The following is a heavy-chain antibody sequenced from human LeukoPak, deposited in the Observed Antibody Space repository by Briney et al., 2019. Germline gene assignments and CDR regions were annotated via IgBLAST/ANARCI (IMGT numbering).Heavy chain of an antibody. CDR3: ARVLLWFGELCHWFDP. Sequence: SETLSLTCAVYGGSFSGYYWSWIRQPPGKGLEWMGEINHSGSTNYNPSLKSRVTISVDTSKNQFSLKLSSVTAADTAVYYCARVLLWFGELCHWFDPWGQGTLVTVSS. V-gene: IGHV4-34*01. D-gene: IGHD3-10*01. CDR2: INHSGST. CDR1: GGSFSGYY. J-gene: IGHJ5*02.